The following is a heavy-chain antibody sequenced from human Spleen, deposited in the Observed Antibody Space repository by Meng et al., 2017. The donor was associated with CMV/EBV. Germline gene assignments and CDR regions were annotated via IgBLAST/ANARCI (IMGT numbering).Heavy chain of an antibody. Sequence: SGGSISSGGYYWSWIRQHPGKGLEWIGYIYYSGSTYYNPSLKSRVTISVDTSKNQFSLKLSSVTAADTAVYYCARGPPAGSGRYYESWGQGTLVTVSS. CDR1: GGSISSGGYY. V-gene: IGHV4-31*02. CDR3: ARGPPAGSGRYYES. J-gene: IGHJ4*02. D-gene: IGHD3-10*01. CDR2: IYYSGST.